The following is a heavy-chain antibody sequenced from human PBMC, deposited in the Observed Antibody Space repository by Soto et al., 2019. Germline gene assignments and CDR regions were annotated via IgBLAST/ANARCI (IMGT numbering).Heavy chain of an antibody. J-gene: IGHJ4*02. CDR2: IYYSGST. D-gene: IGHD5-18*01. Sequence: SETLSLTCTVSGGSVSSGSYYWSWIRQPPGKGLEWIGYIYYSGSTNYNPSLKSRVTISVDTSKNQFSLKLSSVTAADTAVYYCAREGYGYSYGYWYYFDYWGQGTLVTAPQ. CDR3: AREGYGYSYGYWYYFDY. V-gene: IGHV4-61*01. CDR1: GGSVSSGSYY.